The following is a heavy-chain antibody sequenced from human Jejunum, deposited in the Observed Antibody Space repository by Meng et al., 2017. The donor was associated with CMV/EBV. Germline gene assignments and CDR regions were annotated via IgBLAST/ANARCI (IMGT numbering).Heavy chain of an antibody. CDR2: TYYRSQWYY. CDR1: GDSVSSSSAA. J-gene: IGHJ5*02. Sequence: QVQLQQSGPGLLMPSXXXXPTCVISGDSVSSSSAAWNWIRQSPSRGLEWLGRTYYRSQWYYDYAVSVKSRITINPDTSKNQFSLHLSSVTPEDTAVYYCAGGWQLGPWGQGTLFTVSS. D-gene: IGHD4-23*01. CDR3: AGGWQLGP. V-gene: IGHV6-1*01.